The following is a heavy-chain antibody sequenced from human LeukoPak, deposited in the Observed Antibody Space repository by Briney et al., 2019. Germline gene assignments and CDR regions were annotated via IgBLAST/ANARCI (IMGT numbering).Heavy chain of an antibody. CDR3: ARGAYYYDSSGYSLADYYFDY. V-gene: IGHV1-3*01. J-gene: IGHJ4*02. D-gene: IGHD3-22*01. Sequence: GASVTVSFTASGYTFTSYAMHWVRQAPGQRLEWMGWINAGNGNTKYSQKFQGRVTITRDTSASTAYMELSSLRSEDTAVYYCARGAYYYDSSGYSLADYYFDYWGQGTLVTVSS. CDR2: INAGNGNT. CDR1: GYTFTSYA.